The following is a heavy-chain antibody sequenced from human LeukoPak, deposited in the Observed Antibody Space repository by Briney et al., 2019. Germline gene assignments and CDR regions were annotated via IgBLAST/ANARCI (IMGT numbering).Heavy chain of an antibody. J-gene: IGHJ4*02. CDR2: INSGGSGI. V-gene: IGHV3-48*03. D-gene: IGHD2-2*01. CDR1: GFRFSYYE. CDR3: AAVGRAGHPGY. Sequence: PGGSLRLSCEASGFRFSYYEMGWARQAPGKGLEWLSYINSGGSGIHYAGSVNGRFTISRDNAKNSLYLQMNSLRVEDTAVYYCAAVGRAGHPGYWGQGTLVTVSS.